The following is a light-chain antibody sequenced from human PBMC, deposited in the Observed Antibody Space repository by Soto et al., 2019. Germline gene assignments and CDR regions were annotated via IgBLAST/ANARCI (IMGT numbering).Light chain of an antibody. Sequence: QSVLTQPPSASGTPGQRXTISCSGSSSNIGSNTVNWYQQLPGTAPKLLIYNNNQRPSGVPDRFSGSKSGTSASLAISGLQSEDEADYYCAAWDDSLNGPVFGGGTKLTVL. CDR2: NNN. CDR3: AAWDDSLNGPV. J-gene: IGLJ2*01. CDR1: SSNIGSNT. V-gene: IGLV1-44*01.